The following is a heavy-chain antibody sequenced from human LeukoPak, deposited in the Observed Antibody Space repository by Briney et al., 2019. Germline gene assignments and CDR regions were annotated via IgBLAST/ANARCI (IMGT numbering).Heavy chain of an antibody. CDR3: VRGKRRFDY. V-gene: IGHV3-11*01. Sequence: GGSLRLSCAASGFSFNESYMSWLRQAPGKGLEWVAYISGSGNSMYYTDSVKGRFTISRDNARNSLFLHMSSLRADDRAVYYCVRGKRRFDYWGRGTLVTVSS. J-gene: IGHJ4*02. CDR2: ISGSGNSM. CDR1: GFSFNESY.